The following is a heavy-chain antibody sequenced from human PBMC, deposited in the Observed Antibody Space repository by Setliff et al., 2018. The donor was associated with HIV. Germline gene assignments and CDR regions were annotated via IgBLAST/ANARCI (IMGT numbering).Heavy chain of an antibody. CDR3: ARQGRYSGYGFYYYYYYMDV. V-gene: IGHV4-39*01. CDR2: IYYSGST. CDR1: GGSISSNSYY. J-gene: IGHJ6*03. D-gene: IGHD5-12*01. Sequence: ASETLSLTCTVSGGSISSNSYYWGWIRQPPGKGLEWIGSIYYSGSTYYNPSLKSRVTISVDTSKNQFSLKLSSVTAADTAVYYCARQGRYSGYGFYYYYYYMDVWGKGTTVTVSS.